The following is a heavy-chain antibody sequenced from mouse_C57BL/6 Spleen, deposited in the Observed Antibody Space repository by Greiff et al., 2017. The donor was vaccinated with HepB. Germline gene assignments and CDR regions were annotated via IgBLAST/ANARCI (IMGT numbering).Heavy chain of an antibody. CDR1: GYTFSSYW. V-gene: IGHV1-72*01. Sequence: QLEQPGGWLVKRGASGKLSCKASGYTFSSYWMHWVKLRPGRGLEWIGRIDPNSGGTKYNEKFKSKATLTVDKPSSTAYMQLSSLTSEDSAVYYCARWGWLRRYFDVWGTGTTVTVSS. D-gene: IGHD2-2*01. J-gene: IGHJ1*03. CDR2: IDPNSGGT. CDR3: ARWGWLRRYFDV.